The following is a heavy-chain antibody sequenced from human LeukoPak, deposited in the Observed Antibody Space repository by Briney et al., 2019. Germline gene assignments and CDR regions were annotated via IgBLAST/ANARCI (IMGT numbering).Heavy chain of an antibody. CDR3: AKSGGYSGYGSSDY. J-gene: IGHJ4*02. Sequence: GGSLRLSCAASGFTFSRYAMSWVRQAPGKGLEWVSAISGSGGSTYYADSVKGRFTISRDNSKNTLYLQMNSLRAEDTAVYYCAKSGGYSGYGSSDYWGQGTLVTVSS. D-gene: IGHD5-12*01. V-gene: IGHV3-23*01. CDR1: GFTFSRYA. CDR2: ISGSGGST.